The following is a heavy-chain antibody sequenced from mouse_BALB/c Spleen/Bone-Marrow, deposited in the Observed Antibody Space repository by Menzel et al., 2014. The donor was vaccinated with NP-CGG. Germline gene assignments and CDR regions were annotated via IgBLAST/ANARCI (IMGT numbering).Heavy chain of an antibody. CDR1: GYVFSSYW. V-gene: IGHV1-80*01. Sequence: QVQLQQSGAELVRPGSSVKISCKASGYVFSSYWMIWVRQRPGQGLEWIGQIYPGDGDTNYNGKFKGKATLTADKSSSTAYMQLSSLTSEDSAVYFCARSGYGSNYGYWGQGTTLTVSS. J-gene: IGHJ2*01. CDR2: IYPGDGDT. CDR3: ARSGYGSNYGY. D-gene: IGHD1-1*01.